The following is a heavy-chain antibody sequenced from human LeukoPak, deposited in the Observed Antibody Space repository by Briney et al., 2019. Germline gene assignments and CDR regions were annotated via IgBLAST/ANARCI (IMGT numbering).Heavy chain of an antibody. CDR2: INHSGST. V-gene: IGHV4-34*01. CDR1: GGSFSGYY. D-gene: IGHD3-22*01. Sequence: SETLSLTCAVYGGSFSGYYWSWIRQPPGKGLEWIGEINHSGSTNYNPSLKSRVTISVDTSKNQFSLKLSSVTAADTAVYYCAILTAYYYDSSGYYTRYPYWGQGTLVTVSS. J-gene: IGHJ4*02. CDR3: AILTAYYYDSSGYYTRYPY.